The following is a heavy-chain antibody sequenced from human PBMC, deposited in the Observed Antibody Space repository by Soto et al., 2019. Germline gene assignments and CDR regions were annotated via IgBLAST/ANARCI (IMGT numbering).Heavy chain of an antibody. CDR3: ARYTMVREGTFRGPERFDY. Sequence: GGSLRLSCAASGFTFSDYYMSWIRQAPGKGLEWVSYISSSGSTIYYADSVKGRFTISRDNAKNSLYLQMNSLRAEDTAVYYCARYTMVREGTFRGPERFDYWGQGTLVTVSS. J-gene: IGHJ4*02. CDR2: ISSSGSTI. CDR1: GFTFSDYY. V-gene: IGHV3-11*01. D-gene: IGHD3-10*01.